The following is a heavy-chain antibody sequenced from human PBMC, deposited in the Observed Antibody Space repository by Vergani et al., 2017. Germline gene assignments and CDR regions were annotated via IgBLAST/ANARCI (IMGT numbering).Heavy chain of an antibody. CDR1: GYSIRNGYY. CDR2: IYHSGST. D-gene: IGHD5-18*01. CDR3: ARDYSR. Sequence: QLQLQESGPGLVEPSETLSLTCAVSGYSIRNGYYWGWIRQPPGKGLEWIGSIYHSGSTNYNPSLKSRVTISVDTSKNQFSLKLSSVTAADTAVYYCARDYSRWGQGTLVTVSS. J-gene: IGHJ4*02. V-gene: IGHV4-38-2*02.